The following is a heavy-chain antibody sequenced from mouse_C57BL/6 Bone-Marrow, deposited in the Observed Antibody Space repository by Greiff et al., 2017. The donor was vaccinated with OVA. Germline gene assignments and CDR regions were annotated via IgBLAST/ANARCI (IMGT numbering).Heavy chain of an antibody. Sequence: EVKLQESGEGLVKPGGSLKLSCAASGFTFSSYAMSWVRQTPEKRLEWVAYISSGGDYIYYADTVKGRFTISRDNARNTLYLQMSSLKSEDTAMYYCTRVYYYGSSYDYAMDYWGQGTSVTVSS. D-gene: IGHD1-1*01. V-gene: IGHV5-9-1*02. CDR2: ISSGGDYI. CDR1: GFTFSSYA. J-gene: IGHJ4*01. CDR3: TRVYYYGSSYDYAMDY.